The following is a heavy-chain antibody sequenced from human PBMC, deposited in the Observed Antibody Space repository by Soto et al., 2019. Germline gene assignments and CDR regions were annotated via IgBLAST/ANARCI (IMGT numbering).Heavy chain of an antibody. D-gene: IGHD3-22*01. CDR1: GFTFKSYW. V-gene: IGHV3-7*01. CDR2: IKEDGSER. CDR3: ARGGYYYGL. Sequence: PGGSLRLSCAASGFTFKSYWMTWVRQAPGKGLEWVANIKEDGSERNHVDSVKGRFTISRDNAENSLYLQMNSLGAEEPAVYYCARGGYYYGLWGQGTLVTVSS. J-gene: IGHJ4*02.